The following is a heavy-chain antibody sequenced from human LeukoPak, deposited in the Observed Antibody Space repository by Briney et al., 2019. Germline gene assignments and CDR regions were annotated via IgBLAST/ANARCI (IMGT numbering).Heavy chain of an antibody. Sequence: GGSLRLSCAASGFTFNKYAMHWVRQAPGKGLEWVAVVSYLGNDKFYADSVKGRFTISKDNSNNTVYLEINSLRSEDTAVYYCAKVDGVTSTSFDYWGQGTLVTVSS. D-gene: IGHD3-22*01. J-gene: IGHJ4*02. CDR1: GFTFNKYA. CDR2: VSYLGNDK. CDR3: AKVDGVTSTSFDY. V-gene: IGHV3-30-3*01.